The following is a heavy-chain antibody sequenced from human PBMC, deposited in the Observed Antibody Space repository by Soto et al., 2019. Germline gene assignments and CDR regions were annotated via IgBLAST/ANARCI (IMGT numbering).Heavy chain of an antibody. V-gene: IGHV3-23*01. J-gene: IGHJ4*02. CDR2: ISGSGGST. Sequence: EVQLLESGGGLVQPGGSLRLSCAASGFTFSSYAMSWVRQAPGKGLEWVSAISGSGGSTYYADSVRGRFTISRDNPKNTLYLKMNSLRAEDTAVYSCARGGTVAAPRDYWGQGTLVTVSS. CDR1: GFTFSSYA. D-gene: IGHD6-19*01. CDR3: ARGGTVAAPRDY.